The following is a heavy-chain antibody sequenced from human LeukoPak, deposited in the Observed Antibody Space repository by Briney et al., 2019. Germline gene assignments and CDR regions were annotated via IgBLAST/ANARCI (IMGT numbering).Heavy chain of an antibody. D-gene: IGHD2-2*01. CDR2: MNPNSGNT. CDR1: GYTFTSYD. V-gene: IGHV1-8*01. J-gene: IGHJ6*03. CDR3: ARKGPAACYYYYMDV. Sequence: GASVTVSFKASGYTFTSYDINWVRQATGQGLAWMGWMNPNSGNTGYAQKFQGRVTMTRNTSISTAYMELSSLRSEDTAVYFCARKGPAACYYYYMDVWGKGTTVTVSS.